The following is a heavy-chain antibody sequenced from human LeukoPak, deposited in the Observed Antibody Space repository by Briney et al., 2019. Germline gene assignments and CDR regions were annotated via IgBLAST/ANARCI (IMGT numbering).Heavy chain of an antibody. CDR2: IYPGDCDT. CDR1: GYSFTSYW. CDR3: AITGYSSSWFWFDP. Sequence: GESLMISCKGFGYSFTSYWIGWVRQMPGKGLERMGIIYPGDCDTSYSPSFHGQVTISADKSISTPYLQWSSLNASDTAMYYGAITGYSSSWFWFDPWGQGTLVTVSS. J-gene: IGHJ5*02. V-gene: IGHV5-51*01. D-gene: IGHD6-13*01.